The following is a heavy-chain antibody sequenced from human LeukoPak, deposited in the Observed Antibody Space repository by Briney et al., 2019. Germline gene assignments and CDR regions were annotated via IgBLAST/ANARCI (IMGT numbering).Heavy chain of an antibody. CDR2: ISAYNSNT. D-gene: IGHD3-3*01. CDR1: GYTFTSYG. CDR3: ARVAIFEYYMDV. Sequence: ASVKVSCKASGYTFTSYGISWVRQAPGQGLEWMGWISAYNSNTNYAQKLQGRVTMTTDTSTSTAYMELRSLRSDDTAVYYCARVAIFEYYMDVWGKGTTVTVSS. J-gene: IGHJ6*03. V-gene: IGHV1-18*01.